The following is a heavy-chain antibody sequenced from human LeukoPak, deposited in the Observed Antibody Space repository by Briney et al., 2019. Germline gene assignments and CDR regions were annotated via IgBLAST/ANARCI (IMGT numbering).Heavy chain of an antibody. J-gene: IGHJ4*02. CDR1: GGSISSYY. CDR3: ARDLQYYYGSGSYYGGGFDH. CDR2: IYYSGST. V-gene: IGHV4-59*01. D-gene: IGHD3-10*01. Sequence: SETLSLTCTVSGGSISSYYWSWIRQPPGKGLEWIGYIYYSGSTNYNPSLKSRVTISVDTSKNQFSLKLSSVTAADTAVYYCARDLQYYYGSGSYYGGGFDHWGQGTLVTVSS.